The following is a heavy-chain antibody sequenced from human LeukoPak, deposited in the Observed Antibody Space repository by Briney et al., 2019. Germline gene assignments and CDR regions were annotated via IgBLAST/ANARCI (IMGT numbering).Heavy chain of an antibody. CDR2: IYYSGST. J-gene: IGHJ5*02. CDR3: ARVGNYDSQHNWFDP. D-gene: IGHD3-22*01. V-gene: IGHV4-31*03. CDR1: GGSISSGGYY. Sequence: KPSETLSLTCTVSGGSISSGGYYWSWIRQHPGKGLEWIGYIYYSGSTYYNPSLKSRVTISVDTSKNQFSLKLSSVTAADTAVYYCARVGNYDSQHNWFDPWGQGTLVTVSS.